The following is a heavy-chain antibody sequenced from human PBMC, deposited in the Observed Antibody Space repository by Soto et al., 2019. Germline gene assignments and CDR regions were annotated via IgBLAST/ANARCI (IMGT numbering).Heavy chain of an antibody. V-gene: IGHV3-48*01. CDR2: ISSSSGTM. D-gene: IGHD3-9*01. J-gene: IGHJ4*02. Sequence: PGGSLRLSCAVSGFTFSSYSMNWVRQAPGKGLEWVSYISSSSGTMYYADSVQGRFTISRDNAKNSLYLQMNSLRAEDTAVYYCARVGQSYYDILTGHIGHWGQGTLVTVSS. CDR1: GFTFSSYS. CDR3: ARVGQSYYDILTGHIGH.